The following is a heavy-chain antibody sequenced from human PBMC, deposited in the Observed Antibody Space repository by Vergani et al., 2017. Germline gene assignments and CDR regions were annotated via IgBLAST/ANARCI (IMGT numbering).Heavy chain of an antibody. Sequence: EVQLVESGGGLVQPGGSLRLSCAASGFTFSSYDMHWVRHAAGKGLEWVSAIGTAGDTYYPGSVKGRCTISREKAKNSLYLQMNSLRAGDTAVYYCARVKNDAFDIWGQGTMVTVSS. V-gene: IGHV3-13*01. J-gene: IGHJ3*02. CDR3: ARVKNDAFDI. CDR2: IGTAGDT. CDR1: GFTFSSYD.